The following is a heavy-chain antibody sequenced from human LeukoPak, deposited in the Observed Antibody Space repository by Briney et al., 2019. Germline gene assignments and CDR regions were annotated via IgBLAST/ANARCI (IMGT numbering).Heavy chain of an antibody. V-gene: IGHV1-2*02. D-gene: IGHD5-12*01. J-gene: IGHJ4*02. CDR1: GYTFTDYF. CDR2: INPNSGGT. CDR3: ARGRFSGYGAD. Sequence: ASVKVSCKASGYTFTDYFMHWVRQAPGQGLEWMGWINPNSGGTNFAQKFQGRVAMTRDTSISTAYMELSSLTSDDTAVYYCARGRFSGYGADWGQGTLVTVSS.